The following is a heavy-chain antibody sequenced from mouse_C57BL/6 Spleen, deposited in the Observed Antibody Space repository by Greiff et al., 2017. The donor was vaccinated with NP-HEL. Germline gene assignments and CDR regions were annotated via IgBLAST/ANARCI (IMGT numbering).Heavy chain of an antibody. Sequence: QVQLQQSGAELVRPGSSVKLSCKASGYTFTSYWMHWVKQRPIQGLEWIGNIDPSDSETHSNQKFKDKATLTVDKSSSTAYLQLSSLTSEDSAVYNCARLNYGIYDYFETWGEGTPLTVS. CDR2: IDPSDSET. V-gene: IGHV1-52*01. D-gene: IGHD2-1*01. CDR1: GYTFTSYW. J-gene: IGHJ2*01. CDR3: ARLNYGIYDYFET.